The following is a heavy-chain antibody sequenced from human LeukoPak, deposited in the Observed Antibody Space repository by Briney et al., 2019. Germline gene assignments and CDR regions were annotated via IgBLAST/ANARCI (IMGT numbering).Heavy chain of an antibody. V-gene: IGHV3-7*01. CDR2: QDGSEK. D-gene: IGHD6-13*01. Sequence: GGSLRLSCAASGFTFSGYWMNQDGSEKYYVDSVKGRFTISRDNAKNSLFLQMGSLRVEDTAVYYCARESTAGYNSSWYGFRNWGQGTLVSVSS. CDR3: ARESTAGYNSSWYGFRN. CDR1: GFTFSGYW. J-gene: IGHJ1*01.